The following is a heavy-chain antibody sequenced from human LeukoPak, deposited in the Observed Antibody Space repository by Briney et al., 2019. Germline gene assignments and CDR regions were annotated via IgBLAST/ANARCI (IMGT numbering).Heavy chain of an antibody. J-gene: IGHJ5*02. Sequence: GASVKVSCKASGYTFTSYGISWVRQAPGQGLEWMGWISAYNGNTNYAQKLQGRVTMTTDTSTSTAYMELRSLRSDDTAVYYCAREVWAEEQQLVGVGWFDPWGQGTLVTVSS. D-gene: IGHD6-13*01. V-gene: IGHV1-18*01. CDR2: ISAYNGNT. CDR1: GYTFTSYG. CDR3: AREVWAEEQQLVGVGWFDP.